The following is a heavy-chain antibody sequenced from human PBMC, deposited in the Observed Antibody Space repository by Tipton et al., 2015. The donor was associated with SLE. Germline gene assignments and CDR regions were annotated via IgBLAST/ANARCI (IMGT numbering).Heavy chain of an antibody. Sequence: SLRLSCAASGFTVSSNYMSWVRQATGKGLEWVSVIYSGGSTYYADSVKGRFTISRDNSKNTLYLQMNSLRDEDTAVYYCARVGYCSGGSCLYWYFDLWGRGSLVTGPS. CDR3: ARVGYCSGGSCLYWYFDL. CDR2: IYSGGST. J-gene: IGHJ2*01. V-gene: IGHV3-53*05. D-gene: IGHD2-15*01. CDR1: GFTVSSNY.